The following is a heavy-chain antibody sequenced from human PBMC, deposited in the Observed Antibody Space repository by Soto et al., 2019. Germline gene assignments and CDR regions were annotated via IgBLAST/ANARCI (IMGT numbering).Heavy chain of an antibody. V-gene: IGHV3-30-3*01. J-gene: IGHJ6*02. CDR3: ARDLWVLWFGTNYGMDV. D-gene: IGHD3-10*01. Sequence: PGGSLRLSCXASGFTFSSYAMHWVRQAPGKGLEWVAVISYDGSNKYYADSVKGRFTISRDNSKNTLYLQMNSLRAEDTAVYYCARDLWVLWFGTNYGMDVWGQGTTVTVSS. CDR1: GFTFSSYA. CDR2: ISYDGSNK.